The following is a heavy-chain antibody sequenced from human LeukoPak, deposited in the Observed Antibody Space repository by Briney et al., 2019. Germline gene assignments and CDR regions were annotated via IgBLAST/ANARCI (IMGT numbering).Heavy chain of an antibody. Sequence: GGSLRLSCAASGFTFSSYNMNWVRQAPGKGLEWISYISNSRTTIYYADSVKGRFTISRDNAKSSLYLQMNSLRAEDTAVYYCARDIPIAVAGSPGDYWGQGTLVTVSS. CDR1: GFTFSSYN. CDR3: ARDIPIAVAGSPGDY. D-gene: IGHD6-19*01. CDR2: ISNSRTTI. J-gene: IGHJ4*02. V-gene: IGHV3-48*01.